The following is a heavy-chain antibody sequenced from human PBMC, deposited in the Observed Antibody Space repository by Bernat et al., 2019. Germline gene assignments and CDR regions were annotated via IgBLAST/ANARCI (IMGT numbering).Heavy chain of an antibody. D-gene: IGHD3-16*02. CDR3: ARWGNLGELSLSAY. Sequence: EVQLVESGGGLVKPGGSLRLSCAASGFTFSSNSMNWVRQAPVKGLEWVSCITSSSTYIYYADSVKGRFTISRDNAKNSLYLQMTSLRAEDTAMYYCARWGNLGELSLSAYWGQGTLVTVSS. CDR2: ITSSSTYI. J-gene: IGHJ4*02. V-gene: IGHV3-21*01. CDR1: GFTFSSNS.